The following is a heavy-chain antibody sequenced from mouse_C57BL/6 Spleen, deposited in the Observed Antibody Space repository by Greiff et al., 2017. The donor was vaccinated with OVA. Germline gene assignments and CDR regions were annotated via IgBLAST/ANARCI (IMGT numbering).Heavy chain of an antibody. CDR1: GFTFSDYY. CDR2: INYDGSST. D-gene: IGHD1-1*01. J-gene: IGHJ2*01. Sequence: EVNVVESEGGLVQPGSSMKLSCTASGFTFSDYYMAWVRQVPEKGLEWVANINYDGSSTYYLDSLKSRFIISRDNAKNILYLQMSSLKSEDTATYYCARVRTSTVAPYYFDYWGQGTTLTVSS. CDR3: ARVRTSTVAPYYFDY. V-gene: IGHV5-16*01.